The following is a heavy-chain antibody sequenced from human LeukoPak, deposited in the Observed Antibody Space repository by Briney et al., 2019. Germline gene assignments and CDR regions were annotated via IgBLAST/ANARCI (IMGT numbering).Heavy chain of an antibody. CDR1: GGSFSGYY. D-gene: IGHD3-10*01. CDR3: AGSSREARRRMFYGSGSYRAFDI. J-gene: IGHJ3*02. V-gene: IGHV4-34*01. CDR2: INHSGST. Sequence: SETLSLTCAVYGGSFSGYYWSWIRQPPGKGLEWIGEINHSGSTNYNPSLKSRVAISVDMSKNQFSLKLSSVTAADTAVYYCAGSSREARRRMFYGSGSYRAFDIWGQGTMVTVSS.